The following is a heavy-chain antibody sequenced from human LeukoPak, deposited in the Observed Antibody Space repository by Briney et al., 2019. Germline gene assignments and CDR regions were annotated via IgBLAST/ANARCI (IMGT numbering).Heavy chain of an antibody. CDR2: INPNSGGT. V-gene: IGHV1-2*02. CDR1: GYTFTVYY. Sequence: ASVTVSFTASGYTFTVYYMHWVRQAPGQGLAWMGWINPNSGGTNYAQKFQGRVTMTRETSISTAYKELSRLRSDDTAVYYCAREEVGMDVWGQGTTVTVSS. J-gene: IGHJ6*02. CDR3: AREEVGMDV.